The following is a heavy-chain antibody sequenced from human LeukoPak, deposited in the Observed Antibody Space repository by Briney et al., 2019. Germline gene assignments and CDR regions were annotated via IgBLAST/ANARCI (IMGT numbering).Heavy chain of an antibody. V-gene: IGHV4-59*01. D-gene: IGHD4-17*01. CDR3: ARVQMTTVTSWFDP. J-gene: IGHJ5*02. CDR2: IYYSGST. CDR1: CGSISIYY. Sequence: PSETLSLTCTVSCGSISIYYWSWIRQPPGKGREWIGYIYYSGSTNYNPSLKCRVTISVDTSKNQFSLKLSSVTAADTAVYYCARVQMTTVTSWFDPWGQGTLVTVSS.